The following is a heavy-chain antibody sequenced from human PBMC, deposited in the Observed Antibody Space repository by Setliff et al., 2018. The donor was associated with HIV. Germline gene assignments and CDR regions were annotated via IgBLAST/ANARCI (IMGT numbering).Heavy chain of an antibody. Sequence: ASVKVSCKASGYTFTGYYIHWVRQAPGQGLEWMGWINPNSGGTNYAQVRDRVAMTRDTSTSTAYMVPTRLRPDDTAVYYCARGGKWGVGDNVLVPAAIFWGQGTRVTVSS. J-gene: IGHJ4*02. CDR2: INPNSGGT. D-gene: IGHD2-2*01. V-gene: IGHV1-2*02. CDR3: ARGGKWGVGDNVLVPAAIF. CDR1: GYTFTGYY.